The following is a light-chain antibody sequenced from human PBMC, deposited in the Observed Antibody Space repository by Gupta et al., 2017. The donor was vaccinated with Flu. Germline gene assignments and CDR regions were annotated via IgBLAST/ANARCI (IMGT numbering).Light chain of an antibody. J-gene: IGLJ1*01. CDR1: GSDIGGYTL. Sequence: QSALTQPASVSGSPGQSITISCTGTGSDIGGYTLVSWYQQHPGKAPKVMIYEDSKRPSGASNRFSGSKSGNTASLTIAGLQAEDEGVYYCCSYAGDNTYVFGSGTKVTVL. V-gene: IGLV2-23*01. CDR3: CSYAGDNTYV. CDR2: EDS.